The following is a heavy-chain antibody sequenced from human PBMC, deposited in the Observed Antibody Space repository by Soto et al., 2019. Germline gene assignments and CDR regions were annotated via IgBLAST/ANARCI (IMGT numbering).Heavy chain of an antibody. CDR2: ISYDGSNK. CDR1: GFTFSSYA. Sequence: ESGGGVVQPGRSLRLSCAASGFTFSSYAMHWVRQAPGKGLEWVAVISYDGSNKYYADSVKGRFTISRDNSKNTLYLQMNSLRAEDTAVYYCARGIGSSSGGGDYWGQGTLVTVSS. J-gene: IGHJ4*02. V-gene: IGHV3-30-3*01. CDR3: ARGIGSSSGGGDY. D-gene: IGHD6-6*01.